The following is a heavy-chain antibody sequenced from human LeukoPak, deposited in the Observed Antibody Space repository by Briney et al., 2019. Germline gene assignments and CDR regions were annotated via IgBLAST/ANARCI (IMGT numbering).Heavy chain of an antibody. J-gene: IGHJ4*02. CDR1: GGTFSSYT. D-gene: IGHD3-16*01. CDR2: IIPILGIA. V-gene: IGHV1-69*04. Sequence: SVKVSCKASGGTFSSYTISWVRQAPGQWREWMVRIIPILGIANYAHTFQDRVTITADNSTSTTCMTLSSLRYEDTAVYYCARDWGREPDNYWGQGTLVTVSS. CDR3: ARDWGREPDNY.